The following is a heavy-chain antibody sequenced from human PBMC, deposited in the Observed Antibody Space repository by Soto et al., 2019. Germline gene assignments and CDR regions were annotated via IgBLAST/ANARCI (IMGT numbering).Heavy chain of an antibody. CDR2: INPNSGGT. CDR1: GYTFTGYY. J-gene: IGHJ3*02. Sequence: ASVKVSCKASGYTFTGYYMHWVRQAPGQGLEWMGWINPNSGGTNYAQKFQGRVTMTRDTSISTAYMELSRLRSDDTAVYYCARDLAVPILSPDAFDIWGQGTMVTVSS. V-gene: IGHV1-2*02. CDR3: ARDLAVPILSPDAFDI. D-gene: IGHD4-17*01.